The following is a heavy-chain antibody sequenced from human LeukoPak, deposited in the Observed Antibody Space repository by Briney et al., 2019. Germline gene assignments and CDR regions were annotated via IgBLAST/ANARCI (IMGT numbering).Heavy chain of an antibody. J-gene: IGHJ4*02. CDR1: GGTFSSYA. CDR2: IIPIFGTA. D-gene: IGHD1-26*01. V-gene: IGHV1-69*05. CDR3: ARGWEGGFDY. Sequence: GSSVKVSCNASGGTFSSYAISWVRQAPGQGLEWMGGIIPIFGTANYAQKFQGRVTITTDESTSTAYMELSSLRSEDTAVYYCARGWEGGFDYWGQGTLVTVSS.